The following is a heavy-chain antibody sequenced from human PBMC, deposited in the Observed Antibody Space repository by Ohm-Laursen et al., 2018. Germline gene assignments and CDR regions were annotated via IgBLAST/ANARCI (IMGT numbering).Heavy chain of an antibody. CDR2: IYYSGTT. V-gene: IGHV4-59*01. CDR3: ATFYDRAFDI. J-gene: IGHJ3*02. D-gene: IGHD3-10*02. CDR1: GGSITSDY. Sequence: GTLSLTCTVSGGSITSDYWTWIRQPPGKGLEWIGFIYYSGTTKYNPSLKSRVTISVDTSKSQFSLSLTSVTAADTAVYYCATFYDRAFDIWGQGAMVTVSS.